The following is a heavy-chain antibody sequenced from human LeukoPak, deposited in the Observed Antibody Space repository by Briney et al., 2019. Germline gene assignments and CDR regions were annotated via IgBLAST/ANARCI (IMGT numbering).Heavy chain of an antibody. CDR3: ASGSYFD. J-gene: IGHJ4*02. CDR1: RFTFSSYD. Sequence: GGSLSLSCAASRFTFSSYDMQWVRQAPDRVREWVAVILEDGTNKFYTDSVKGRLALHRHNSKNTLYLQVNSERAEDTAVYYCASGSYFDWGQGTLVTVSS. D-gene: IGHD3-10*01. V-gene: IGHV3-30*03. CDR2: ILEDGTNK.